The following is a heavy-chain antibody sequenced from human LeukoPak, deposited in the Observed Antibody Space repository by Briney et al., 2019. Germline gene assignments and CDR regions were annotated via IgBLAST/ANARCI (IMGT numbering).Heavy chain of an antibody. CDR3: ARWTGTYSFDI. V-gene: IGHV3-21*01. CDR1: GFTFSSYS. D-gene: IGHD3/OR15-3a*01. J-gene: IGHJ3*02. Sequence: PGGSLRLSCAASGFTFSSYSMNWVRQAPGKGLEWVSSVSSSSSYIYYVDSVKGRFTISRDNAKSSLYLQMNSLRVEDTAVYYCARWTGTYSFDIWGLGTMVTVSS. CDR2: VSSSSSYI.